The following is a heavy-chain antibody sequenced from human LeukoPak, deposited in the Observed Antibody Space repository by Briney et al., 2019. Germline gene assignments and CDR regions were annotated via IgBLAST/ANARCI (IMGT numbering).Heavy chain of an antibody. CDR1: GDSFSGYY. D-gene: IGHD5-12*01. J-gene: IGHJ6*04. V-gene: IGHV4-34*01. CDR3: ARGGYSGYPTPLYYGMDV. Sequence: SETLSLTCAVYGDSFSGYYWSWIRQPPGKGLEWVGEINHSGSTNYNPSRKRRVTISVDTSKNQFSLKLSSVTAADTAVYYCARGGYSGYPTPLYYGMDVWGKGTTVTVSS. CDR2: INHSGST.